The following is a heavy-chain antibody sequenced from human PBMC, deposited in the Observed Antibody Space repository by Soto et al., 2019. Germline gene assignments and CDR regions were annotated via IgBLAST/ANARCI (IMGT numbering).Heavy chain of an antibody. Sequence: PSETLSLTCTVSGGSISSGGYYWSWIRQHPGKGLEWIGYIYYSGSTYYNPSLKSRVTISVDTSKNQFSLKLSSVTAADTAVYYCARGPSRRNPFDIWGQETMVTVSS. CDR2: IYYSGST. CDR1: GGSISSGGYY. CDR3: ARGPSRRNPFDI. J-gene: IGHJ3*02. V-gene: IGHV4-31*03.